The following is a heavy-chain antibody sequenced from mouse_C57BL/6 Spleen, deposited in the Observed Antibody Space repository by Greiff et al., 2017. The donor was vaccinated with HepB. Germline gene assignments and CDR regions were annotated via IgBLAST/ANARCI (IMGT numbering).Heavy chain of an antibody. CDR3: ARDHYYGSSYFDY. CDR2: ISYDGSN. J-gene: IGHJ2*01. Sequence: ESGPGLVKPSQSLSLTCSVTGYSITSGYYWNWIRQFPGNKLEWMGYISYDGSNNYNPSLKNRISITRDTSKNQFLLKLNSVTTEDTATYYCARDHYYGSSYFDYWGQGTTLTVSS. V-gene: IGHV3-6*01. CDR1: GYSITSGYY. D-gene: IGHD1-1*01.